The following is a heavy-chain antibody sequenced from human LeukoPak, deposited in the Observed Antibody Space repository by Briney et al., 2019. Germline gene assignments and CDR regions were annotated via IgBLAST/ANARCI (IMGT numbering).Heavy chain of an antibody. J-gene: IGHJ4*02. V-gene: IGHV4-34*01. CDR3: ARDDNSFDY. Sequence: PSETLSLTCAVYGGSFSGYYWSWIRQPPGKGLEWIGEINHSGSTNYNPSLKSRVTISVDTSKNQFSLKLGSVTAADTAVYYCARDDNSFDYWGQGTLVTVSS. CDR1: GGSFSGYY. D-gene: IGHD1-1*01. CDR2: INHSGST.